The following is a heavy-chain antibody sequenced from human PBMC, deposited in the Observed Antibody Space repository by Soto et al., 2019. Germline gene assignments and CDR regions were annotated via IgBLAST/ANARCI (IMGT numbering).Heavy chain of an antibody. CDR3: ARGYPYYDILTGYSGRYFDY. Sequence: QVQLQESDPGLVKPSETLSLTCTVSGGSISSYYWSWIRQPPGKGLEWIGYIYYSGSTNYNPSLKSRVTISRDTSKNQFSLKLSSVTAADTAVYYCARGYPYYDILTGYSGRYFDYWGQGTLVTVSS. CDR2: IYYSGST. D-gene: IGHD3-9*01. V-gene: IGHV4-59*01. CDR1: GGSISSYY. J-gene: IGHJ4*02.